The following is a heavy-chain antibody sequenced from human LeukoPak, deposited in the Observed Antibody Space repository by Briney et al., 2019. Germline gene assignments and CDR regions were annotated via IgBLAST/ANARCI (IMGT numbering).Heavy chain of an antibody. CDR1: GFTFSTYW. J-gene: IGHJ4*02. CDR3: ARWTGAQSEFEY. Sequence: GGSLRLSCTASGFTFSTYWMSWVRQAPGKGLECVASIKQDGSEKEYVDSVKGRFTISRDNAKNSLYLQMISLRAEDTAVYYCARWTGAQSEFEYWGQGTLVTVSS. V-gene: IGHV3-7*01. CDR2: IKQDGSEK. D-gene: IGHD3/OR15-3a*01.